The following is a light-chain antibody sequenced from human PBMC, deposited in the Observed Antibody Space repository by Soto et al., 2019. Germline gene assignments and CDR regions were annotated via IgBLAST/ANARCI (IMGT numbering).Light chain of an antibody. V-gene: IGKV1-5*01. CDR3: QQYGSFSPIP. CDR1: RSISNW. J-gene: IGKJ4*01. CDR2: DAS. Sequence: DVQMTQSPYTLSASVGDRVTITCRASRSISNWLAWYQQRPGIAPKLLIFDASILQSGVPSRFSGSGSGTEFTLSISRLQTDDFATYYCQQYGSFSPIPFGGGTK.